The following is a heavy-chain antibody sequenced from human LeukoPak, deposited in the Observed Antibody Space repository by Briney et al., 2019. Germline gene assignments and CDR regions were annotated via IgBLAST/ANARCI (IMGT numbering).Heavy chain of an antibody. CDR3: ASYTRYGDYGSYYYYMDV. J-gene: IGHJ6*03. Sequence: SSETLSLTCTVSGGSISRYYWSWIRHPPGKGLEWIGNIYYSWSTKYNPSLKSRVTISVDTSKNQFSKKLSSVTAADTAVYYWASYTRYGDYGSYYYYMDVWGKGTTVTISS. V-gene: IGHV4-59*01. D-gene: IGHD4-17*01. CDR2: IYYSWST. CDR1: GGSISRYY.